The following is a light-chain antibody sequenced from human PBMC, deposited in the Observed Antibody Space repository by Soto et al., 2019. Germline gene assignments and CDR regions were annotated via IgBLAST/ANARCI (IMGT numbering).Light chain of an antibody. CDR3: CSYAGSSTYG. CDR1: SSDIGSYNL. V-gene: IGLV2-23*01. Sequence: QSALTQPASVSGSPGQSITISCTGTSSDIGSYNLVSWYQQHSGKAPKLMIYEGSKRPSGVSNRFSGSKSGNTASLTISGLQAEDEADYYCCSYAGSSTYGFGTGTKLTVL. J-gene: IGLJ1*01. CDR2: EGS.